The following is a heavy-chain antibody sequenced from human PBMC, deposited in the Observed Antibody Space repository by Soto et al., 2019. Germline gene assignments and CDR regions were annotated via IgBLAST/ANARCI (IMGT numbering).Heavy chain of an antibody. CDR3: VRPYYSSSWFPFDR. CDR2: IDSDDGTT. J-gene: IGHJ4*02. V-gene: IGHV3-11*01. Sequence: GGSLRLSCTASGFDFGDYYMSWIRQAPGKGLEWVSYIDSDDGTTYYTDSVKGRFAISRDNAKNSLYLQMNSLRVEDTALYYCVRPYYSSSWFPFDRWGQGTLVTVSS. CDR1: GFDFGDYY. D-gene: IGHD6-13*01.